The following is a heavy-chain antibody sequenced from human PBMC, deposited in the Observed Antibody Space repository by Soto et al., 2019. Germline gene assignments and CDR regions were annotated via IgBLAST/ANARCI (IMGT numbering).Heavy chain of an antibody. J-gene: IGHJ4*02. CDR1: GFTFSSYA. V-gene: IGHV3-30-3*01. Sequence: QVQLVESGGGVVQPGRSLRLSCAASGFTFSSYAMHWVRQAPGKGLEWVAVLSYDGSNKYYADSVKGRFTISSDNSXNTLYLQMNSLRAEDTALYFCATAEAVAGIGPFDYWGQGTLVTVSS. CDR2: LSYDGSNK. CDR3: ATAEAVAGIGPFDY. D-gene: IGHD6-19*01.